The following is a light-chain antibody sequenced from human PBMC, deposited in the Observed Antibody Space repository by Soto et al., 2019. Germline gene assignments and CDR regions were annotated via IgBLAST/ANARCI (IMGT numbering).Light chain of an antibody. J-gene: IGKJ4*01. V-gene: IGKV3-20*01. CDR2: GAS. Sequence: EIVLTQSPGTLSLSPGERATLSCRASQSVSSSYLAWYQQKPGQAPRLLIYGASSRATDIPDRFSGSGSGTDFTLTISRLEPEDFAVYYCQQYGSSPPFPFCGVTKVEIK. CDR1: QSVSSSY. CDR3: QQYGSSPPFP.